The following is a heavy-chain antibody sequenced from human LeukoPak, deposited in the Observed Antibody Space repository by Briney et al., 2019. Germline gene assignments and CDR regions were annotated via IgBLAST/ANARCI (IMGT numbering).Heavy chain of an antibody. V-gene: IGHV3-30*04. J-gene: IGHJ4*02. CDR3: ARDPELVATRGYADY. CDR2: ISYDGSNK. CDR1: GFTFSSYA. Sequence: GGSLRLSCAASGFTFSSYAMHWVRQAPGRGLEWVAVISYDGSNKYYADSVKGRFTISRDNSKNTLYLQMNSLRAEDTAVYYCARDPELVATRGYADYWGQGTLVTVSS. D-gene: IGHD5-12*01.